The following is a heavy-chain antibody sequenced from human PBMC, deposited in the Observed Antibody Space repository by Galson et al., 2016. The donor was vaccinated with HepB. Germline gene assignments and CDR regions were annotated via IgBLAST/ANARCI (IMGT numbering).Heavy chain of an antibody. CDR1: GGSVSSGSYY. Sequence: SETLSLTCTVSGGSVSSGSYYWSWIRQPPGRGLEWIGFIYSSGSPSYNPSLQSRVTISLDTSKKQFSLSLGSVTGADTAVYYCARDHSAAFDIWGPGTMVTVSS. CDR2: IYSSGSP. CDR3: ARDHSAAFDI. D-gene: IGHD2-21*01. V-gene: IGHV4-61*01. J-gene: IGHJ3*02.